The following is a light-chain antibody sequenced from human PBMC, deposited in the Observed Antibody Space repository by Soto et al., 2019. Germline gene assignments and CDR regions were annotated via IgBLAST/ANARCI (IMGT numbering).Light chain of an antibody. CDR2: DVS. J-gene: IGKJ5*01. CDR3: QQYNNWPFS. CDR1: QGVTTN. Sequence: EIVMTQSPDTLSVSPGERATLTCRAGQGVTTNFAWYQQKSGQSPRLLIYDVSIRATGVPARFSATGSETDFTLTISGLQSGDSAVYFCQQYNNWPFSFGQGTDWRL. V-gene: IGKV3-15*01.